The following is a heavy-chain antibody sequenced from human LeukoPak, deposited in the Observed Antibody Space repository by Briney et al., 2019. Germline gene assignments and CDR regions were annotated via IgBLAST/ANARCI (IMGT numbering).Heavy chain of an antibody. CDR2: IIPIFGTA. J-gene: IGHJ4*02. Sequence: SVTVSCKASGGTFSSYAISWVRQAPGQGLEWMGGIIPIFGTANYAQKFQGRVTITADESTSTAYVELSSLRSEDTAVYYCARDYGSTSRSHYYWGQGTLVTVSS. CDR1: GGTFSSYA. D-gene: IGHD2-2*01. CDR3: ARDYGSTSRSHYY. V-gene: IGHV1-69*01.